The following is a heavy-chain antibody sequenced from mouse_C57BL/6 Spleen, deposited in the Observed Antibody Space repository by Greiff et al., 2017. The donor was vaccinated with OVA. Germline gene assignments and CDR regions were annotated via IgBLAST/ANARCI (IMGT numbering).Heavy chain of an antibody. Sequence: QVQLKESGPELVKPGASVKISCKASGYSFTSYYIHWVKQRPGQGLEWIGWIYPGSGNTKYNEKFKGKATLTADTSSSTAYMQLSSLTSEDSAVYYCARGDYDLWYFDVWGTGTTVTVSS. V-gene: IGHV1-66*01. J-gene: IGHJ1*03. CDR3: ARGDYDLWYFDV. D-gene: IGHD2-4*01. CDR1: GYSFTSYY. CDR2: IYPGSGNT.